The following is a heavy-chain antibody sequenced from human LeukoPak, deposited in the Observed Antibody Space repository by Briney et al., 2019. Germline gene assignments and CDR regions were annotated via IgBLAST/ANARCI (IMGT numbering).Heavy chain of an antibody. V-gene: IGHV4-59*01. Sequence: SETLSLTCAVYGGSFSGYYWSWIRQPPGKGLEWIGYIYYSGSTNYNPSLKSRVTISVDTSKNQFSLKLSSVTAADTAVYYCARSRGIEYYYDSSGYYYFWFDPWGQGTLVTVSS. CDR3: ARSRGIEYYYDSSGYYYFWFDP. D-gene: IGHD3-22*01. CDR2: IYYSGST. J-gene: IGHJ5*02. CDR1: GGSFSGYY.